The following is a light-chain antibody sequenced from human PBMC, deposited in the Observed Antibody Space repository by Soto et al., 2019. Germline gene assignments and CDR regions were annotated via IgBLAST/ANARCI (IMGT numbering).Light chain of an antibody. V-gene: IGKV1-13*02. CDR2: YAS. J-gene: IGKJ3*01. CDR3: QQFNCYPR. Sequence: GDRVTITCRASQGISSALAWDQQKPGKAPKLLIYYASSLESGVPSRISGSGSGTDFTLTISCLQPEDFATYYCQQFNCYPRFGTGTNVDIK. CDR1: QGISSA.